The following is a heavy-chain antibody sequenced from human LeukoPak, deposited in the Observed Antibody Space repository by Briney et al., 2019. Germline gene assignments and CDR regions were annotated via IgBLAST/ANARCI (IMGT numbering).Heavy chain of an antibody. Sequence: PGRSLRLSCAASGFTFSSYGMHWVRQAPGKGLEWVAVIWYDGSNKYYADSVKGRFTISRDNSKNTLYLQMNSLRAEDTAVYYCAKAHSGSYLYYFDYWGQGTLVTVSS. CDR2: IWYDGSNK. J-gene: IGHJ4*02. V-gene: IGHV3-33*06. CDR3: AKAHSGSYLYYFDY. D-gene: IGHD1-26*01. CDR1: GFTFSSYG.